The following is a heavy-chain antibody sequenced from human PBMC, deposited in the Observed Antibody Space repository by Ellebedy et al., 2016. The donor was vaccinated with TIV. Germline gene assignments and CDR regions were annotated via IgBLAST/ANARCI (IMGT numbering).Heavy chain of an antibody. V-gene: IGHV3-53*01. CDR2: IYSSGGT. CDR3: ARSGGSSWSYYYYGMDV. D-gene: IGHD6-13*01. J-gene: IGHJ6*02. Sequence: GGSLRLSCAASGFTVSSNYMSWVRQAPGRGLEWVSTIYSSGGTYYAGSVKGRFTISRDNSKNTLYLQMNSLRAEDTAVYYCARSGGSSWSYYYYGMDVWGQGTTVTVSS. CDR1: GFTVSSNY.